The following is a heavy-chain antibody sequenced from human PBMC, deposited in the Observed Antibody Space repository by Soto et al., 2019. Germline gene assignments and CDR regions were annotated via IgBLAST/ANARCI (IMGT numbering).Heavy chain of an antibody. CDR2: IKSEIDGGTT. Sequence: EVQLVESGGGLVKPGGSLRLSCAASGFTFSNAWMSWVRQAPGKGLEWIGRIKSEIDGGTTDYAAPVKGRFIISRDDSKKLLYLEMNGLKTGDTAGFYFPPPPHAVRGLDFWGQGTLVTVSS. V-gene: IGHV3-15*01. J-gene: IGHJ4*02. D-gene: IGHD4-17*01. CDR3: PPPPHAVRGLDF. CDR1: GFTFSNAW.